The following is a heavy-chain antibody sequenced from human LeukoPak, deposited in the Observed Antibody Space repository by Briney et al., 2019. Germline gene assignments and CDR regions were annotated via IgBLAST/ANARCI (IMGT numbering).Heavy chain of an antibody. J-gene: IGHJ4*02. CDR2: ISSFSGTI. Sequence: PGGSLRLSCAASGFTFSIYSMNWVRQAPGKGLEWVSYISSFSGTINYADSVKGRFTISRDNAKNSLYLQMNSLRAEDTAVYYCAMARGPYSGYDSPFDYWGQGTLVTVSS. CDR3: AMARGPYSGYDSPFDY. CDR1: GFTFSIYS. D-gene: IGHD5-12*01. V-gene: IGHV3-48*04.